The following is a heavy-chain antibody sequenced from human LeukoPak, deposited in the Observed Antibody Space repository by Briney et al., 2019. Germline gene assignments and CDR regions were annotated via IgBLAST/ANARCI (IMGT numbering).Heavy chain of an antibody. CDR2: MNPNSGNT. V-gene: IGHV1-8*01. CDR1: GYTFTSYD. D-gene: IGHD6-13*01. J-gene: IGHJ3*02. Sequence: ASVKVSCKASGYTFTSYDINWVRQATGQGLEWMGWMNPNSGNTGYAQKFQGRVTMTRNTSISTAYMELSSLRSEDTAVYYCARVSLYSSSWHEGDIKAFDIWGQGTMVTVSS. CDR3: ARVSLYSSSWHEGDIKAFDI.